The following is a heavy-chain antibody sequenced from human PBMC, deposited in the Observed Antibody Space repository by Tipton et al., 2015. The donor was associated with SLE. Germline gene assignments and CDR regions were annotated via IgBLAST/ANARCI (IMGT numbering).Heavy chain of an antibody. CDR1: GGSFSVYY. D-gene: IGHD3-16*01. CDR3: ARSAYLNTDYFDY. Sequence: TLSLTCAVYGGSFSVYYWSWIRQPPGQGREWIVEITHSGSTNYNPSLKSRVTMSVDTSKNQFSLKLSSVTAADTAGYYCARSAYLNTDYFDYWGQGTLVTVSS. V-gene: IGHV4-34*01. CDR2: ITHSGST. J-gene: IGHJ4*02.